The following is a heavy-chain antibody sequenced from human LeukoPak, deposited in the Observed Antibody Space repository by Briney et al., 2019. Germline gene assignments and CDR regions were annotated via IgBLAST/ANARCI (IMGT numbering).Heavy chain of an antibody. CDR3: ARDGSAEYATIGYDYGRPLDY. D-gene: IGHD3-22*01. V-gene: IGHV3-48*01. Sequence: PGGSLRLSCAASGFTFSRDSMNWVRQAPGKGLEWVSYINGGGSPIYYADSVRGRFTISRDNAKNSLYLQMNSLRAEDTAVYYCARDGSAEYATIGYDYGRPLDYWGQGTLVTVSS. CDR1: GFTFSRDS. CDR2: INGGGSPI. J-gene: IGHJ4*02.